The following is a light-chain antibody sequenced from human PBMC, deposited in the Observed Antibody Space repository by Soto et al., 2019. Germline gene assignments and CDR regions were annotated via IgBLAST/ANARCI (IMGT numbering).Light chain of an antibody. J-gene: IGKJ1*01. CDR1: QSVSSS. Sequence: EIVMTQSPDTLSVSPGERATPSCRASQSVSSSLAWYQQKPGQAPRLLIYGASTRATGIPARFSGSGSGTEFTLTISSLQSEDFAVYYCQQYNNWWSFGQGTKVDIK. V-gene: IGKV3-15*01. CDR3: QQYNNWWS. CDR2: GAS.